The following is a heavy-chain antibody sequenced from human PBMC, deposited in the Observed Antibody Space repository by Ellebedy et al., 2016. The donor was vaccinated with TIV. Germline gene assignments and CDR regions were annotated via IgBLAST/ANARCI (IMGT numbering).Heavy chain of an antibody. V-gene: IGHV5-51*01. Sequence: GESLKISCKGSGYSFTSYWIGWVRQMPGKGPEWMGIVNPSNSETKYSPSFQGQVTITADKSIDIAYLQWRSLQASDTAIYYCTRRSNQGEIWGQGTMVTVSS. CDR3: TRRSNQGEI. CDR2: VNPSNSET. D-gene: IGHD3-16*01. CDR1: GYSFTSYW. J-gene: IGHJ3*02.